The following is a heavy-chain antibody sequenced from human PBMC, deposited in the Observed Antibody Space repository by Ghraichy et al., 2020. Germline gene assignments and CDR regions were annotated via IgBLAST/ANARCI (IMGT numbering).Heavy chain of an antibody. CDR3: VRYGSFLPWFDP. CDR1: GGSISSYY. D-gene: IGHD1-26*01. J-gene: IGHJ5*02. V-gene: IGHV4-59*01. CDR2: IYYSGST. Sequence: SETLSLTCTVSGGSISSYYWNWIRQPPGKGLEWIGYIYYSGSTNYNPSLKSRVTISVDTSKSQFSLNLSSVTAADTAVYYCVRYGSFLPWFDPWGQGTLVTVSS.